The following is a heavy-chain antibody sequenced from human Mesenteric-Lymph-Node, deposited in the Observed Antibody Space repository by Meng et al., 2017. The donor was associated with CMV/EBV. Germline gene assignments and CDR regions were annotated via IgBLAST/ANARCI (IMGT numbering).Heavy chain of an antibody. D-gene: IGHD2/OR15-2a*01. Sequence: VDGGCCSGCYWGGVRRPAGKGLEWIGEINHSGSTNYNPSLKSRVTLSVDTSKNQFSLKLSSVTAADTAVYYCARLTYFTGRMDVDYWGQGTLVTVSS. CDR2: INHSGST. CDR3: ARLTYFTGRMDVDY. CDR1: GGCCSGCY. J-gene: IGHJ4*02. V-gene: IGHV4-34*01.